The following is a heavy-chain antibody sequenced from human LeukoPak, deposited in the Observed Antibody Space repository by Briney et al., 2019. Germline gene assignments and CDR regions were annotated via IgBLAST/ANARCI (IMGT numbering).Heavy chain of an antibody. Sequence: GASVKVSCKASGGTFSSYAISWVRQAPGQGLEWMGRIIPILGIANYAQKFQGRVTITPDKSTSTAYMELSSLRSEDTAVYYCARHLTGYTSYYFDYWGQGTLVTVSS. CDR2: IIPILGIA. CDR3: ARHLTGYTSYYFDY. V-gene: IGHV1-69*04. J-gene: IGHJ4*02. CDR1: GGTFSSYA. D-gene: IGHD3-9*01.